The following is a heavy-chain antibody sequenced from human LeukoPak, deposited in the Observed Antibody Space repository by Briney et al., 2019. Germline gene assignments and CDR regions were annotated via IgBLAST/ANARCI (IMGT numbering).Heavy chain of an antibody. CDR2: ISAYNGNT. CDR1: GYTFTSYG. J-gene: IGHJ4*02. Sequence: ASVNVPCKASGYTFTSYGISWVRQAPGQGLEWMGWISAYNGNTNYAQKLQGRVTMTTDTSTSTAYMELRSLRSDDTAVYYCARYCSSTSCYIEFDYWGQGTLVTVSS. CDR3: ARYCSSTSCYIEFDY. D-gene: IGHD2-2*02. V-gene: IGHV1-18*01.